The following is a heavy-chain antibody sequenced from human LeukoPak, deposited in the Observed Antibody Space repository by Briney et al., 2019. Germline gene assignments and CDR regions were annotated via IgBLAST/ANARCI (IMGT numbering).Heavy chain of an antibody. J-gene: IGHJ6*02. CDR3: AYSSSSRDILDV. V-gene: IGHV4-59*08. Sequence: PSETLSLTCTVSGGSISSYYWSWIRQPPGKGLEWIGYTYYSGSTNYNPSLKSRVTISVDTSKNQFSLKLSSVTAADTAVYYCAYSSSSRDILDVWGQGTTVTVSS. D-gene: IGHD6-6*01. CDR1: GGSISSYY. CDR2: TYYSGST.